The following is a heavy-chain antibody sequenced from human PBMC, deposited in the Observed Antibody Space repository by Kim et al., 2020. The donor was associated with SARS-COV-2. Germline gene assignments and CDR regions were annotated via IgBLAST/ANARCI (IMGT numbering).Heavy chain of an antibody. J-gene: IGHJ3*02. Sequence: SETLSLTCAVSGGSISSSNWWSWVRQPPGKGLEWIGEIYHSGSTNYNPSLKSRVTISVDKSKNQFSLKLSSVTAADTAVYYCAREETGWDHGAFDIWGQGTMGTVSS. CDR3: AREETGWDHGAFDI. V-gene: IGHV4-4*02. CDR2: IYHSGST. D-gene: IGHD1-26*01. CDR1: GGSISSSNW.